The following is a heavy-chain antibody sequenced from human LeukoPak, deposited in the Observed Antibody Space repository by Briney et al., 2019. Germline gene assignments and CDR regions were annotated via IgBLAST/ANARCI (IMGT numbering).Heavy chain of an antibody. CDR3: ARESAYYDSSGLLDAFDI. Sequence: ASVKVSCKASGYTFTGYYMHWVRQAPGQGLEWMGWINPNSGGTNYAQKFQGRVTMTRDTSISTAYMELSSLRSDDTAVFCARESAYYDSSGLLDAFDIWGQGTMVTVSS. V-gene: IGHV1-2*02. CDR2: INPNSGGT. J-gene: IGHJ3*02. D-gene: IGHD3-22*01. CDR1: GYTFTGYY.